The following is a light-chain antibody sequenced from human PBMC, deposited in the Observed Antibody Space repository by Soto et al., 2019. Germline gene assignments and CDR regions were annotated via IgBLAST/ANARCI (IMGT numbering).Light chain of an antibody. Sequence: QSVLTQPHSASGSPGQSVTISCTGTSSDVRAYDYVSWYQQHPGKAPKLMIYEINKRPSGVPDRFSGSKSGNTASLTVSGLQAEDEADYYCSSFAGSNNFPYVFGTGTKVTVL. CDR3: SSFAGSNNFPYV. CDR2: EIN. V-gene: IGLV2-8*01. CDR1: SSDVRAYDY. J-gene: IGLJ1*01.